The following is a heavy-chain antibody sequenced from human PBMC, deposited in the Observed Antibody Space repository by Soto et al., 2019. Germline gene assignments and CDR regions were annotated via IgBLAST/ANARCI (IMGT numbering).Heavy chain of an antibody. Sequence: SVKVSCKASGGTFSIYAISCVLQPPLQWLEWMGGIIPIFGTANYAQKFQGRVTITADESTSTAYMELSGLRSEDTAVYYCARGPVTTSLYYYYYGMDVWGQGTTVTVSS. CDR3: ARGPVTTSLYYYYYGMDV. D-gene: IGHD4-17*01. CDR1: GGTFSIYA. J-gene: IGHJ6*02. V-gene: IGHV1-69*13. CDR2: IIPIFGTA.